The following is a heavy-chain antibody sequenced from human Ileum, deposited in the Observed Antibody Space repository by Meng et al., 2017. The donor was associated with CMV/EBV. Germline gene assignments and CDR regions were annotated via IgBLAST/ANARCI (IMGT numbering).Heavy chain of an antibody. D-gene: IGHD2-2*01. CDR1: GYTFTSYG. J-gene: IGHJ4*02. V-gene: IGHV1-18*01. CDR2: ISTYNGNT. CDR3: VRSPHRGKYQLPLDY. Sequence: ASVKVSCKASGYTFTSYGISWVRQAPGQGLEWMGWISTYNGNTNYAQKLQGRVTMTTDTSTSTAYMELRSLRSDDTAVYYCVRSPHRGKYQLPLDYWGQGTLVTVSS.